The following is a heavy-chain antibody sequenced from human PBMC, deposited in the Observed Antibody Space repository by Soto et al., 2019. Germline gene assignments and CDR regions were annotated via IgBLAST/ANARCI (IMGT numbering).Heavy chain of an antibody. CDR3: GRGTPLLRYFDWHES. V-gene: IGHV1-8*01. CDR2: MNPNSGNT. Sequence: ASVKVSCKASGYTFTSYDINWVRQATGQGLEWMGWMNPNSGNTGYAQKFQGRVTMTRNTSISTAYMELSSLRSEDTAVYYCGRGTPLLRYFDWHESWGQGTLVTVSS. D-gene: IGHD3-9*01. J-gene: IGHJ4*02. CDR1: GYTFTSYD.